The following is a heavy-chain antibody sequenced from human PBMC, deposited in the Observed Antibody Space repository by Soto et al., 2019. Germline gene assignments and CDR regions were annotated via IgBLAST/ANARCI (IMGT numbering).Heavy chain of an antibody. V-gene: IGHV1-69*06. Sequence: SVKVSCKASGGTFSSYAISWVRQAPGQGLEWMGGIIPIFGTANYAQKFQGRVTITADKSTSTAYMELSSLGSEDTAVYYCARGRYGDYVGYLDYWGQGTLVTVSS. CDR2: IIPIFGTA. CDR1: GGTFSSYA. D-gene: IGHD4-17*01. J-gene: IGHJ4*02. CDR3: ARGRYGDYVGYLDY.